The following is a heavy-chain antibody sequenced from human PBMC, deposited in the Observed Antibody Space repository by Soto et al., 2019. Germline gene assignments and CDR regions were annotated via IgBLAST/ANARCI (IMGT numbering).Heavy chain of an antibody. J-gene: IGHJ5*02. V-gene: IGHV4-34*01. CDR1: GGSFSGYY. Sequence: QVQLQQWGAGLLKPSETLSLTCAVYGGSFSGYYWSWIRQPPGKGLEWIGEIKHSGSTNYNPSLKCRVTISVDTSKNQFSLKLSSVTAADTAVYYCARTRPRWQQALVDPWGQGTLVTVSS. CDR2: IKHSGST. CDR3: ARTRPRWQQALVDP. D-gene: IGHD6-13*01.